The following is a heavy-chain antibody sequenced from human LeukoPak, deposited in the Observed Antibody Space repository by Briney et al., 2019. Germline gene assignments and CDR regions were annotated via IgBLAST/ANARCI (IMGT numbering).Heavy chain of an antibody. CDR3: AGDLINNWNHDLINYFDY. CDR1: GGTFSSYA. V-gene: IGHV1-69*05. D-gene: IGHD1-14*01. J-gene: IGHJ4*02. Sequence: SVKVSCKASGGTFSSYAISWVRQAPGQGLEWMGRIIPIFGTANYAQKFQGRVTITTDESTSTAYMELSSLRSEDTAVYYCAGDLINNWNHDLINYFDYWGQGTLVTVSS. CDR2: IIPIFGTA.